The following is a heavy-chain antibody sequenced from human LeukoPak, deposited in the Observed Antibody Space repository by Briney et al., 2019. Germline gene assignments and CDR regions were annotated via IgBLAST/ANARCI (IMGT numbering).Heavy chain of an antibody. CDR1: GGSLSSSSYY. CDR3: ARTTFYNCSGGCCYSESGLRYFDY. V-gene: IGHV4-39*07. D-gene: IGHD2-15*01. Sequence: SETLSLTCIVSGGSLSSSSYYWGWIRQPPGKGLEWIGSIYYSGSTYYNPSLKSRVTISVDTSKNQFSLKLSSVTAADTAVYYCARTTFYNCSGGCCYSESGLRYFDYWGQGTLVTVSS. J-gene: IGHJ4*02. CDR2: IYYSGST.